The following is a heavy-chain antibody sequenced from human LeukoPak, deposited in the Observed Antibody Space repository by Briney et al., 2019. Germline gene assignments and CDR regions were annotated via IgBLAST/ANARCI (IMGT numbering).Heavy chain of an antibody. CDR3: ARGEVCGGDCYHFDY. J-gene: IGHJ4*02. V-gene: IGHV4-4*02. CDR2: IYHSGCT. Sequence: SGTLSLTCAVSGGSISSSNWWSWVRQPPGKGREWIGEIYHSGCTNYNPSLKRRVTISVDKSKNQFSLTLSSVTAADTAVYYCARGEVCGGDCYHFDYWGQGTLVTVSS. D-gene: IGHD2-21*02. CDR1: GGSISSSNW.